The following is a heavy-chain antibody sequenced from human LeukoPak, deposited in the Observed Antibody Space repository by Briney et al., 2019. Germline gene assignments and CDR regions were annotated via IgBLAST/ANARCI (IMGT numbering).Heavy chain of an antibody. D-gene: IGHD1-26*01. CDR2: ISSSGSTI. J-gene: IGHJ3*02. Sequence: PGGSLRLSCAASGFTFSSYEMNWVRQAPGKGLEWVSYISSSGSTIYYADSVKGRFTISRDNSKNTLYLQMNSLRAEDTAVYYCAREGPVGATLTSLFAFDIWGQGTMVTVSS. V-gene: IGHV3-48*03. CDR3: AREGPVGATLTSLFAFDI. CDR1: GFTFSSYE.